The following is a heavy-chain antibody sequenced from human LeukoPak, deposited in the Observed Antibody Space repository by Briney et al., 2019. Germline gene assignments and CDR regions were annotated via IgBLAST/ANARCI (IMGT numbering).Heavy chain of an antibody. CDR3: ARLGGATEDY. Sequence: SETLSLTCTVSGGSISSSSYYWGWIRQPPGKGLEWIGSIYYSGSTYYNPSLKSRVTISVDTSKNQFSLKLSSVTAADTAVYYCARLGGATEDYWGQGTLVTVSS. J-gene: IGHJ4*02. D-gene: IGHD1-26*01. CDR2: IYYSGST. V-gene: IGHV4-39*07. CDR1: GGSISSSSYY.